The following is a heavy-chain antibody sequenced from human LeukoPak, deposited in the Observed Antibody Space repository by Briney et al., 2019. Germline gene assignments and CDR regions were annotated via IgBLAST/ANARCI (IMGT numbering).Heavy chain of an antibody. J-gene: IGHJ6*03. CDR3: ARGDKSSSWYPYYYYMDV. CDR1: GYTFTSYA. Sequence: ASVKVSCKASGYTFTSYAMNWVRQAPGQGLEWMGWINTNTGNPTYAQGFTGRFVFSLDTSVSMAYLQISSLKAEDTAVYYCARGDKSSSWYPYYYYMDVWGKGTTVTVSS. CDR2: INTNTGNP. D-gene: IGHD6-13*01. V-gene: IGHV7-4-1*04.